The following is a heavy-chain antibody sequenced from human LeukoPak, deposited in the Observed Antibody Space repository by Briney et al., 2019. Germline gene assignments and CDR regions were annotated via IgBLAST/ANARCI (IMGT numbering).Heavy chain of an antibody. D-gene: IGHD3-10*01. J-gene: IGHJ4*02. Sequence: GGSLRLSCAASGFTFSSYAMSWVRQAPGEGLEWVSAISGSGGSTYYADSVKGRLTISRDNSKNTLYLQMNSLRAEDTAVYYCAKGPLYGSGTDYWGQGTLVTVSS. CDR1: GFTFSSYA. CDR3: AKGPLYGSGTDY. CDR2: ISGSGGST. V-gene: IGHV3-23*01.